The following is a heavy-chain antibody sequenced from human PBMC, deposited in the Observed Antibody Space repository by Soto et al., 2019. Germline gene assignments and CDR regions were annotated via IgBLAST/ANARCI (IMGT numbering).Heavy chain of an antibody. Sequence: GGSLRLSCVASGFTFSSYAMSWVRQAPGKGLEWVSAITGDGGDTFHADSVRGRLTISRDNSRNTLYLQMDSLRAEDTALYYCAKGYATSRPYYFDYWGQGNLVTVSS. CDR2: ITGDGGDT. D-gene: IGHD5-18*01. V-gene: IGHV3-23*01. CDR1: GFTFSSYA. CDR3: AKGYATSRPYYFDY. J-gene: IGHJ4*02.